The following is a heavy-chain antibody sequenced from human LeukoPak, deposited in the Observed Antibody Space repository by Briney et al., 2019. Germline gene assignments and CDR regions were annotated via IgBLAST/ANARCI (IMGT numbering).Heavy chain of an antibody. CDR3: ARDPASGSGSYYGY. CDR1: GFTFSSYG. V-gene: IGHV3-7*01. CDR2: IKQDGSEK. J-gene: IGHJ4*02. D-gene: IGHD3-10*01. Sequence: PGGSLRLSCAASGFTFSSYGMHWVRQAPGKGLEWVANIKQDGSEKYYVDSVKGRFTISRDNAKNSLYLQMNSLRAEDTAVYYCARDPASGSGSYYGYWGQGTLVTVSS.